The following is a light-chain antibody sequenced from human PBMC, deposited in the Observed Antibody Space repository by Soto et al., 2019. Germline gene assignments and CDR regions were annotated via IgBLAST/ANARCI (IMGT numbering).Light chain of an antibody. CDR1: RRHVGGSNF. Sequence: RTQAVSVCDSRGQSTHISCTRTRRHVGGSNFVSWYQQHPGKPPKLIIYDVANRPSGVSNRFSGSKSGSTASLIISRLQTEDEADYYCVSYTSSTTYVFGTGTKVTVL. CDR3: VSYTSSTTYV. CDR2: DVA. V-gene: IGLV2-14*03. J-gene: IGLJ1*01.